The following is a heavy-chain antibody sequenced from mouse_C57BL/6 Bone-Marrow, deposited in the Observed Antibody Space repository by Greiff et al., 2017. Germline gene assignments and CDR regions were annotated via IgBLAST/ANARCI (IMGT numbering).Heavy chain of an antibody. V-gene: IGHV1-19*01. CDR2: INPYNGGT. Sequence: VQLQQSGLVLVKPGASVKMSCKASGYTFTDYYMNWVKQSHGKSLEWIGVINPYNGGTSYNQKFKGKATLTVDKSSSTAYMELNSLTSEDSAVYYCARSYYGNYFDYWGQGTTLTVSS. CDR1: GYTFTDYY. J-gene: IGHJ2*01. D-gene: IGHD1-1*01. CDR3: ARSYYGNYFDY.